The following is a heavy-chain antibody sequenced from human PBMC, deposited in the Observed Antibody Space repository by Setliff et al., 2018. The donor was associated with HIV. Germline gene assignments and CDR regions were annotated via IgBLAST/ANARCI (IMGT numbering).Heavy chain of an antibody. Sequence: ASVKVSCKASGYTFTGYYMHWVRQAPGQGLEWMGWINPNRGGKNYAQHLQGRTTITRDTSISTAYMELSRLTSDDTAVYYWARGSLLGSFDWLLQDWGKGTLVTVSS. CDR3: ARGSLLGSFDWLLQD. CDR1: GYTFTGYY. V-gene: IGHV1-2*02. D-gene: IGHD3-9*01. J-gene: IGHJ4*02. CDR2: INPNRGGK.